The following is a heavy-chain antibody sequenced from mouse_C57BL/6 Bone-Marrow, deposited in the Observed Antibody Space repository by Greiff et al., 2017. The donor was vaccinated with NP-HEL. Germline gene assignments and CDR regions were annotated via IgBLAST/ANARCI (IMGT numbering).Heavy chain of an antibody. CDR2: ISNGGGST. CDR1: GFTFSDYY. J-gene: IGHJ3*01. CDR3: ARHLTEGFAY. V-gene: IGHV5-12*01. D-gene: IGHD4-1*01. Sequence: EVKLVESGGGLVQPGGSLKLSCAASGFTFSDYYMYWVRQTPEKRLEWVAYISNGGGSTYYPDTVKGRFTISRDNAKNTLYLQMGRLKSEDTAMYYCARHLTEGFAYWGQGTLVTVSA.